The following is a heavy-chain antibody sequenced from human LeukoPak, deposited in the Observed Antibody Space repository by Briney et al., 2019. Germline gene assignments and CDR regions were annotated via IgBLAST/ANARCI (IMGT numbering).Heavy chain of an antibody. V-gene: IGHV3-23*01. CDR3: AKKLLTVTTWGFDY. CDR1: GFTFSSYA. D-gene: IGHD4-11*01. J-gene: IGHJ4*02. Sequence: GGSLRLSCAASGFTFSSYAMSWVRQVPGEGLEWVSAISGSGGSTYYADSVKGRFTISRDNSKNTLYLQMNSLRAEDTAVYYCAKKLLTVTTWGFDYWGQGTLVTVSS. CDR2: ISGSGGST.